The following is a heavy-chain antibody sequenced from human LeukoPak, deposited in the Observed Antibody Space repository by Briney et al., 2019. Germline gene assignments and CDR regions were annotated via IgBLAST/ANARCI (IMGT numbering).Heavy chain of an antibody. CDR3: ASSGSYRFDY. CDR2: ITASGTAM. Sequence: PGGSLRLSCAASGFTFSSYSMNWVRQAPGKGLEWVSHITASGTAMFYADSVKGRFTISRDNAKDSLYLQMNGLRGEDTAVYYCASSGSYRFDYWGQGTLVTVSS. J-gene: IGHJ4*02. V-gene: IGHV3-48*01. CDR1: GFTFSSYS. D-gene: IGHD1-26*01.